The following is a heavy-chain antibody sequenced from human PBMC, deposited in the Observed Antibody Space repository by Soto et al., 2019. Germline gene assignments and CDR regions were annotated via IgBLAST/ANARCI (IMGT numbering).Heavy chain of an antibody. CDR1: GGSISSCGYY. CDR3: ARELRGVIYYFDY. D-gene: IGHD3-10*01. V-gene: IGHV4-31*03. J-gene: IGHJ4*02. CDR2: IYYSGST. Sequence: SETLSLTCTVSGGSISSCGYYWSWIRQHPGKGLEWIGYIYYSGSTYYNPSLKSRVTISVDTSKNQFSLKLSSVTAADSAVFSCARELRGVIYYFDYWGQGTLVTVSS.